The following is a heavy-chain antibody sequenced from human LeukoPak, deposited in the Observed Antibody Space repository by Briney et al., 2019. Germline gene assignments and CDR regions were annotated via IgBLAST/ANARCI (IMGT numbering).Heavy chain of an antibody. Sequence: GGSLRLSCAASGFTFSSYAMSWVRQAPGKGLEWVSAISGSGGSTYYADSVKGRFTISRDNSKNTLYLRMNSLRAEDTAVYYCAKGGVGDFWSGYLLFDYWGQGTLVTVSS. CDR1: GFTFSSYA. D-gene: IGHD3-3*01. J-gene: IGHJ4*02. CDR2: ISGSGGST. CDR3: AKGGVGDFWSGYLLFDY. V-gene: IGHV3-23*01.